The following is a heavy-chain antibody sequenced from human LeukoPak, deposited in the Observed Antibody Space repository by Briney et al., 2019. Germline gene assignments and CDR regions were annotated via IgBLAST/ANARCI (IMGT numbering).Heavy chain of an antibody. CDR3: GRGDEYHFWSGSYYCGLDV. Sequence: ASVKVSSKAPGYTFTSYGISWGRQAPGQRLEWVCWISSDKRNTIYTQKLQGRVTVSTDPSPSTVSMELRRLRYDDTALYFCGRGDEYHFWSGSYYCGLDVWGQGTTHTVPS. J-gene: IGHJ6*02. CDR2: ISSDKRNT. D-gene: IGHD3-3*01. CDR1: GYTFTSYG. V-gene: IGHV1-18*01.